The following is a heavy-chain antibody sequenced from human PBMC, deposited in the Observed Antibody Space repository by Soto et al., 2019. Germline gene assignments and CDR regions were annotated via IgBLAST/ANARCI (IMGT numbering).Heavy chain of an antibody. CDR2: ISARGENT. D-gene: IGHD2-21*01. CDR3: ATRGGENY. CDR1: GFTFTIYA. Sequence: PGGSLRLSCSVSGFTFTIYAMSWVRQAPGKGMQWVSAISARGENTYYADSVKGRFIISRDNSQNMLYLQMSGLTAEDTAVYYCATRGGENYWGQGTLVTVSS. V-gene: IGHV3-23*01. J-gene: IGHJ4*02.